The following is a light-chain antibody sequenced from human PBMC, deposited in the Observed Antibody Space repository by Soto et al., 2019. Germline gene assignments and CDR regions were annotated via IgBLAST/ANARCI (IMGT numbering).Light chain of an antibody. V-gene: IGLV2-8*01. CDR3: SSYAASNNFYFV. CDR1: SSDVGGYNY. CDR2: EVT. Sequence: QSALTQPPSASGFPGQSVTISCTGTSSDVGGYNYVSWYQQYPGRAPQLMIYEVTKRPSGVPDRFSGSKSGNTASLTVAGLQAEDEADYYCSSYAASNNFYFVFGGGTKLTVL. J-gene: IGLJ3*02.